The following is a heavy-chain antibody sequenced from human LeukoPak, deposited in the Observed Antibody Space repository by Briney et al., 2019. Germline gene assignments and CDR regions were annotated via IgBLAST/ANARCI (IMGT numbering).Heavy chain of an antibody. CDR2: IYYSVST. Sequence: SETLSLTCTVSGGSISDYYWSWIRQPPGKGLEWIAYIYYSVSTSYNPSLKSRVTISVNTSKNQFSLKLRSVTAADTAVYYCARRGYFDNWGQGTLVTVSS. CDR1: GGSISDYY. J-gene: IGHJ4*02. CDR3: ARRGYFDN. V-gene: IGHV4-59*01.